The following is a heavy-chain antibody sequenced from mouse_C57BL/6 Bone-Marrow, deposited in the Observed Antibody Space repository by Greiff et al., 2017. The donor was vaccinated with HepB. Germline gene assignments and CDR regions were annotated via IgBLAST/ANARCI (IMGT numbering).Heavy chain of an antibody. V-gene: IGHV8-12*01. CDR2: IYCDDDK. D-gene: IGHD1-1*01. CDR3: ARGTTVVRYYAMDY. CDR1: GFSLSTSGMG. Sequence: QVTLKVSGPGILQSSQTLSLTCSFSGFSLSTSGMGVSWIRQPSGKGLEWLEHIYCDDDKHYKPSLKSRLTISKDTSRNHVFLKITSVDTADTATYYCARGTTVVRYYAMDYWGQGTSVTVSS. J-gene: IGHJ4*01.